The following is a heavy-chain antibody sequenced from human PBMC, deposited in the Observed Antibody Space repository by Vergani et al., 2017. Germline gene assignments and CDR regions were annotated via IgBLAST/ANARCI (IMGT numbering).Heavy chain of an antibody. CDR1: GYTFTSYG. CDR2: ISAYNGNT. Sequence: QVQLVQSGAEVKKPGASVKVSCKASGYTFTSYGISWVRQAPGQGLEWMGWISAYNGNTNYAQKLQGRVTMTTDTSTSTAYMELRSLRSDDTAVYYCARDRIVVVPAAMFDYYYYGMDGWGQGTTVTVSS. CDR3: ARDRIVVVPAAMFDYYYYGMDG. J-gene: IGHJ6*02. V-gene: IGHV1-18*01. D-gene: IGHD2-2*01.